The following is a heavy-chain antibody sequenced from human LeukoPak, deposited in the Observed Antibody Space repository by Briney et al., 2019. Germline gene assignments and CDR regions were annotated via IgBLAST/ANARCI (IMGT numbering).Heavy chain of an antibody. Sequence: SQTLSLTCGISEDSVSSNSATWNWIRQSPSRGLEWLGRAYYRSKWYNDYAVSVKSRITINPDTSKNQFSLQLKSVTPEDMAVYYCARGRGLGLPFDSWGQGTLVTVSS. CDR2: AYYRSKWYN. CDR1: EDSVSSNSAT. J-gene: IGHJ4*02. CDR3: ARGRGLGLPFDS. V-gene: IGHV6-1*01. D-gene: IGHD3/OR15-3a*01.